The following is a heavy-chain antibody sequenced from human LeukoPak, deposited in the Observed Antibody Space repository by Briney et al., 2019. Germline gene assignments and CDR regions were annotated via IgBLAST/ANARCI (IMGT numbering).Heavy chain of an antibody. Sequence: SETLSLTCIVSGGSISSYYWSWIRQPPGKGLEWIGYIYYSGNTNYNPSLKSRVTISIDTSKNQFSLKLSSVTAADTAVHHCARVGDGNFDYWGQGTLVTVSS. CDR3: ARVGDGNFDY. J-gene: IGHJ4*02. D-gene: IGHD3-10*01. V-gene: IGHV4-59*01. CDR1: GGSISSYY. CDR2: IYYSGNT.